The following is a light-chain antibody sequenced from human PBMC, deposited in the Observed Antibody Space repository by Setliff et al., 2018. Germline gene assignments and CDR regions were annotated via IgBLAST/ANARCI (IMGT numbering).Light chain of an antibody. CDR2: EVK. CDR3: CSYQRPGTAV. Sequence: QSALAQPPSASGSPGQSVTISCTGTSIYFRRYDYVSWYQQHPGKAPKLLLYEVKKRPSGVPDRFSGSKSGNTASLTVSGLQAEDEADYYCCSYQRPGTAVFGGGTKVTVL. CDR1: SIYFRRYDY. V-gene: IGLV2-8*01. J-gene: IGLJ3*02.